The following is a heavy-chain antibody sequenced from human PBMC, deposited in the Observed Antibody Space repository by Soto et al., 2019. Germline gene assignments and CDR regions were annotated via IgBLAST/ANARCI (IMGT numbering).Heavy chain of an antibody. D-gene: IGHD2-2*02. CDR1: GGSISSYY. J-gene: IGHJ6*02. V-gene: IGHV4-59*01. CDR3: ARAEVSPAAISYYGMHV. Sequence: SETLSLTCTVSGGSISSYYWSWIRQPPGKGLEWIGYIYYSGSTNYNPSLKSRVTISVDTSKNQFSLKLSSVTAADTAVYYCARAEVSPAAISYYGMHVWGPGTTVAVSS. CDR2: IYYSGST.